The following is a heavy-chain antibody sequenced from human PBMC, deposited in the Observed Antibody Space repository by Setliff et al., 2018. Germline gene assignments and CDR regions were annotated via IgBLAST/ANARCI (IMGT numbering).Heavy chain of an antibody. V-gene: IGHV4-34*01. J-gene: IGHJ4*02. CDR3: ARVESGSSGSSLNY. D-gene: IGHD3-10*01. Sequence: PSETLSLTCAVYGGSFSGYYWTWIRQPPGKGLEWIAEINYDGSTNFNPSLKSRVNISVDTSKSQFSLKMTSVTAADTAVYYCARVESGSSGSSLNYWGQGNLVTVSS. CDR1: GGSFSGYY. CDR2: INYDGST.